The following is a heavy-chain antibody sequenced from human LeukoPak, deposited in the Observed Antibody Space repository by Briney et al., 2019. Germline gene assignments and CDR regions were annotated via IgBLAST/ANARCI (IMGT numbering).Heavy chain of an antibody. V-gene: IGHV1-18*01. CDR3: ARAGIVGATGYYYYYMDV. J-gene: IGHJ6*03. CDR2: ISAYNGNT. Sequence: ASVKVSCKASGYSFTSNVISWVRQAPGQGLEWMGWISAYNGNTNYAQKLQGRVTMTRDTSISTAYMELSRLRSDDTAVYYCARAGIVGATGYYYYYMDVWGKGTTVTVSS. CDR1: GYSFTSNV. D-gene: IGHD1-26*01.